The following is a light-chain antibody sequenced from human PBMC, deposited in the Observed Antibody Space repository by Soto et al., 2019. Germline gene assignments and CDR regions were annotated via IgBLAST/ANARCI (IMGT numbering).Light chain of an antibody. CDR2: GAS. V-gene: IGKV3-20*01. J-gene: IGKJ2*01. Sequence: EIVLTQSPGTLSLSPGERATLSCRASQSVNNNYLAWYQQKPGQAPRPLIYGASSRATGIPDRFSGSGSGTDLNLTISRLEPEDFAVYYCQQYGSSQYTFGQGTKLEIK. CDR1: QSVNNNY. CDR3: QQYGSSQYT.